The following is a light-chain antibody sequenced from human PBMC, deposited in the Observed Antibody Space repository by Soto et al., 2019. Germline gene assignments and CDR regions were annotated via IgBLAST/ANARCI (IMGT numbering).Light chain of an antibody. CDR1: SSDVGAHNF. Sequence: QSALTQPPSSSGSPGQSVTISCTRTSSDVGAHNFVSWHQQHPGKAPKLMIYEVSKRPSGAPDRFSGSKSGNTASLTVSGLQAEDEADYYCSSYAGSNNYVFGTGTKVTVL. J-gene: IGLJ1*01. V-gene: IGLV2-8*01. CDR3: SSYAGSNNYV. CDR2: EVS.